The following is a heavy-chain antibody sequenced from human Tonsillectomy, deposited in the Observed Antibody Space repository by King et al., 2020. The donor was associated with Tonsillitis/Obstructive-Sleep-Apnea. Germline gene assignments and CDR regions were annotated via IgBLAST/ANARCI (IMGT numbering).Heavy chain of an antibody. CDR3: ARLGGYSNYGYYYYYMAV. D-gene: IGHD4-11*01. V-gene: IGHV4-34*01. CDR1: GGSFSGYY. Sequence: VQLQQWGAGLLKPSETLSLTCAVYGGSFSGYYWSWIRQPPGKGLEWIGEINHSGSTNYNPSLKSRVTISVDTSKNQFSLKLSSVTAADTAVYYCARLGGYSNYGYYYYYMAVWGKGTTVTVSS. J-gene: IGHJ6*03. CDR2: INHSGST.